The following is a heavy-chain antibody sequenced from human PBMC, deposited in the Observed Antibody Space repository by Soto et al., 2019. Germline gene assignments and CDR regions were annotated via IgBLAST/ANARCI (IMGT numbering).Heavy chain of an antibody. D-gene: IGHD6-13*01. CDR3: AKDRDGAAAGPTKCYGMDD. J-gene: IGHJ6*02. Sequence: EVQLLESGGGLVQPGGSLRLSCAASGFTFSSYAMSWVRQAPGKGLEWVSVISGSGDSTYYADSVRGRFTISRDNSKNTLYLQMNSLRDEDTAVDYCAKDRDGAAAGPTKCYGMDDWGQGTTVTVSS. CDR1: GFTFSSYA. V-gene: IGHV3-23*01. CDR2: ISGSGDST.